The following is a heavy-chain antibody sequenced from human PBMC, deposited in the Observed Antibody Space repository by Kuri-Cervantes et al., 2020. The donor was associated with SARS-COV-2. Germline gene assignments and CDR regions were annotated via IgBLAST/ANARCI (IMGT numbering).Heavy chain of an antibody. J-gene: IGHJ4*02. CDR3: AREGGGPYYDSSGYYFY. CDR1: GFTFSSYG. D-gene: IGHD3-22*01. V-gene: IGHV3-64*01. Sequence: GESLKISCAASGFTFSSYGMHWVRQAPGKGLEYVSAISSNGGSTYYANSVKGRFTISRDNAKNSLYLQMNSLRAEDTAVYYCAREGGGPYYDSSGYYFYWGQGTLVTVSS. CDR2: ISSNGGST.